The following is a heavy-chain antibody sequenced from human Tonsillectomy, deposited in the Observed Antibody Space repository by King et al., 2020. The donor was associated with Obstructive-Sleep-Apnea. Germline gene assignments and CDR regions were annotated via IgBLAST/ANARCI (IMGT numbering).Heavy chain of an antibody. CDR2: IHYGGST. J-gene: IGHJ4*02. D-gene: IGHD6-13*01. CDR3: ARMAASFDY. V-gene: IGHV4-59*01. CDR1: GGSINSYY. Sequence: QLQESGPGLVKPSETLSLTCTVSGGSINSYYWTWIRQPPGKGLEWIGYIHYGGSTHYHPSLEGRVTISIDTSKNQFSLKLRSVTGADTAVYYCARMAASFDYWGQGALVTVSS.